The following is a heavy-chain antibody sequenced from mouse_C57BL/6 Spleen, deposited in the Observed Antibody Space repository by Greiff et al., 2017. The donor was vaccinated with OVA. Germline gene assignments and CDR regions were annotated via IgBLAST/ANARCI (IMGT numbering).Heavy chain of an antibody. CDR2: IYPGDGDT. Sequence: VQLQQSGPELVKPGASVKISCKASGYAFSSSWMNWVKQRPGKGLEWIGRIYPGDGDTNYTGKFQGKAKLTADKSSSTAYMQLSSLTSEYSAVYCCARKAYSNSYYYAMDYWGQGTSVTVSS. V-gene: IGHV1-82*01. CDR3: ARKAYSNSYYYAMDY. J-gene: IGHJ4*01. CDR1: GYAFSSSW. D-gene: IGHD2-5*01.